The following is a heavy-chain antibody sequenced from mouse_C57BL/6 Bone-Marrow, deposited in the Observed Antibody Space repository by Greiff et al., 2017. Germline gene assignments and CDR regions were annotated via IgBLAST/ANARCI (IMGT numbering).Heavy chain of an antibody. V-gene: IGHV1-50*01. CDR3: GITTVVYWYFDV. CDR2: IDPSDSYT. CDR1: GYTFTSYW. J-gene: IGHJ1*03. D-gene: IGHD1-1*01. Sequence: QVQLQQPGAELVKPGASVKLSCKASGYTFTSYWMQWVKQRPGQGLEWIGEIDPSDSYTNYNQKFKGKATLTVDPSSSTAYMQLSSLTSEDSAVYYCGITTVVYWYFDVWGTGTTVTVSS.